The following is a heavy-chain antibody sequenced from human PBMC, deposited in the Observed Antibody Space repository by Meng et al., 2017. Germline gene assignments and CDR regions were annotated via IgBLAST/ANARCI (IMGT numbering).Heavy chain of an antibody. CDR1: GGSISSSSYY. Sequence: SETLSLTCTVSGGSISSSSYYWGWLRQPPGKGLEWIGSIDYSGSTYYNPSLKSRVTISVDTSKNKFSLKLSSVTAADTAVYYCADAGQTNPDAFDIWGQGTMVTVSS. D-gene: IGHD6-13*01. CDR3: ADAGQTNPDAFDI. J-gene: IGHJ3*02. V-gene: IGHV4-39*07. CDR2: IDYSGST.